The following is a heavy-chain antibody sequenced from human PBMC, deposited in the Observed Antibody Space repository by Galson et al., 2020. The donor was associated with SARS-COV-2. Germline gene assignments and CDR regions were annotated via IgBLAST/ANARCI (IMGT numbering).Heavy chain of an antibody. CDR2: ISGSGGST. V-gene: IGHV3-23*01. D-gene: IGHD3-22*01. J-gene: IGHJ6*02. CDR1: GFTFSSYA. Sequence: GESLKISCAASGFTFSSYAMSWVRQAPGKGLEWVSAISGSGGSTSYADSVKGRFTISRDNSKNTLYLQMNSLRAEDTAVYYCAKEEGNYYDSSGYVEDYYYYYGMDVWGQGTTVTVSS. CDR3: AKEEGNYYDSSGYVEDYYYYYGMDV.